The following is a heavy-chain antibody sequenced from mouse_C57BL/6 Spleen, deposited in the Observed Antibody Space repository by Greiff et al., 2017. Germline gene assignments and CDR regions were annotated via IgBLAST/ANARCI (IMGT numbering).Heavy chain of an antibody. J-gene: IGHJ2*01. CDR2: ISYDGSN. Sequence: VQLKESGPGLVKPSQSLSLTCSVTGYSITSGYYWNWIRQFPGNKLEWMGYISYDGSNNYNPSLKNRISITRDTSKNQFFLKLNSVTTEDTATYYCARDVDYFDYWGQGTTLTVSS. V-gene: IGHV3-6*01. CDR3: ARDVDYFDY. CDR1: GYSITSGYY.